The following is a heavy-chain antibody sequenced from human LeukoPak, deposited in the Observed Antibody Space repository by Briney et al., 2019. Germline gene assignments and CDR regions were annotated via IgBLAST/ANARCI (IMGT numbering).Heavy chain of an antibody. V-gene: IGHV3-48*01. CDR1: GFTFSSYS. J-gene: IGHJ6*02. D-gene: IGHD3-22*01. CDR2: TSSSSSTI. CDR3: ARVGRYYDSSGSLGYYYYGMDV. Sequence: PGGSLRLSCAASGFTFSSYSMNWVRQAPGKGLEWVSYTSSSSSTIYYADSVNGRFTISRDNAKNSLYLQMNSLRAEDTAVYYCARVGRYYDSSGSLGYYYYGMDVWGQGTTVTVSS.